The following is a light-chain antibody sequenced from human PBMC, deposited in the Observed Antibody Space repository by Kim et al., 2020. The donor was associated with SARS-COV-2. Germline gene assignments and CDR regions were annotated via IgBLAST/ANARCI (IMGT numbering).Light chain of an antibody. CDR1: QSVNNNH. CDR2: AAS. J-gene: IGKJ5*01. CDR3: QQYATSVLT. V-gene: IGKV3-20*01. Sequence: SPGERATLSCRASQSVNNNHLAWYQQKPGQAPRLLIYAASSRATGIPDRFSGSGSGTDFTLTISRLGPEDFVVYYCQQYATSVLTFGQGTRLEIK.